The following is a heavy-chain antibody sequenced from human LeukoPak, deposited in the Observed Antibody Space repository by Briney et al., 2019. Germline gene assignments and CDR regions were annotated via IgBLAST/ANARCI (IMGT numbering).Heavy chain of an antibody. J-gene: IGHJ4*02. CDR2: ISDSGGRT. V-gene: IGHV3-23*01. D-gene: IGHD3-3*02. CDR1: GFTFSSYG. Sequence: GGSLRLSCAASGFTFSSYGMSWVRQAPGKGLEWVSAISDSGGRTFYADSVKGRFTITRDNSKNTLYLQINSLRAEDTAVYYCAKDSFDTSIWGQGALVTVSA. CDR3: AKDSFDTSI.